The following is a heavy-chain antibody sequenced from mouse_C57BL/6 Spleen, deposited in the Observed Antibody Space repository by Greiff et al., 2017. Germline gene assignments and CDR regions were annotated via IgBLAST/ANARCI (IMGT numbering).Heavy chain of an antibody. CDR3: ARDYGYYFDY. Sequence: QVQLQQPGAELVKPGASVKLSCKASGYTFTSSWMPWVKRRPGRGLGWIGRIVPNSGGTKYNEKFKSKATLTVDKPSSTAYMQLSSLTSEDSAVYYCARDYGYYFDYWGQGTTLTVSS. CDR1: GYTFTSSW. CDR2: IVPNSGGT. J-gene: IGHJ2*01. V-gene: IGHV1-72*01. D-gene: IGHD1-1*01.